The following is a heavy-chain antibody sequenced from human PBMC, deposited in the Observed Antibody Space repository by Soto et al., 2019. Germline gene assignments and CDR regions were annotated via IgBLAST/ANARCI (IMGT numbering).Heavy chain of an antibody. J-gene: IGHJ6*02. D-gene: IGHD6-6*01. Sequence: EVQLVESGGGLVKPGGSLRLSCAASGFTFSNAWMNWVRQAPGKGLEWVGRIKSKTDGGTTDYAAPVKGRFTISRDDSKNTLYLQMNSLKTEDTAVYYWTTVEQYSSSPLPTYYYYYGMDVWGQGTTVTVSS. CDR3: TTVEQYSSSPLPTYYYYYGMDV. V-gene: IGHV3-15*07. CDR1: GFTFSNAW. CDR2: IKSKTDGGTT.